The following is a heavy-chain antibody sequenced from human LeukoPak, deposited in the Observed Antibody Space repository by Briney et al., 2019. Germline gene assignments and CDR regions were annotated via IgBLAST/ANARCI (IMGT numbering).Heavy chain of an antibody. J-gene: IGHJ6*02. CDR1: GGTFSSYA. V-gene: IGHV1-69*13. Sequence: GASVKVSCKASGGTFSSYAISWVRQAPGQGLEWMGGIIPIFGTANYAQKFQGRVTITADESTSIAYMELSSLRSEDTAVYYCARGGYDFWSGYPYYYYYGMDVWGQGTTVTVSS. CDR3: ARGGYDFWSGYPYYYYYGMDV. D-gene: IGHD3-3*01. CDR2: IIPIFGTA.